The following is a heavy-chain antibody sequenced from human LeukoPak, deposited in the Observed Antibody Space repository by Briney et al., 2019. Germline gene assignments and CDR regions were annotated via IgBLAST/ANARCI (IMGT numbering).Heavy chain of an antibody. V-gene: IGHV1-18*01. Sequence: ASVKVSCKASGYTFTSYGISWVRQAPGQGLEWMGWISAYNGNTNYAQKLQGRVTMTTDTSTSTAYMELRSLRSDDTAVYYCAFSRVDYYGSGSYQVPRPYYYYYMDVWGKGTTVTISS. CDR2: ISAYNGNT. D-gene: IGHD3-10*01. CDR1: GYTFTSYG. CDR3: AFSRVDYYGSGSYQVPRPYYYYYMDV. J-gene: IGHJ6*03.